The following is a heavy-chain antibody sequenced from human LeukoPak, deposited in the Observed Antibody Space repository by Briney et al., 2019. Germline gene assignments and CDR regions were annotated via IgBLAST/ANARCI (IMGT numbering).Heavy chain of an antibody. Sequence: GSLSLSCAASGFTFSSYWMHWVRQAPGKGLVWVSRISTDGSNTSYADSVKGRFTISRDNAKNTLYLQMNSLRAEDTAVYYCARFRAGFDYWGQGTLVTVSS. J-gene: IGHJ4*02. V-gene: IGHV3-74*01. CDR1: GFTFSSYW. CDR3: ARFRAGFDY. CDR2: ISTDGSNT.